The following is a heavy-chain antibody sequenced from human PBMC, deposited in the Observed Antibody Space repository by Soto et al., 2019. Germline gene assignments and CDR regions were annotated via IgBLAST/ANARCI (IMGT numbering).Heavy chain of an antibody. CDR3: ARSLAYCSGGGCAC. Sequence: QVQLVQSGAEVKKPGASVRLSCKASGYTFTHYYVHWVRQAPGQGLEWMGMINPRGGSISCAQKCQGRVTMTRDTSSSTVYMELSSLRSEDTAVYYCARSLAYCSGGGCACWGQGTLVTVSS. J-gene: IGHJ4*02. CDR1: GYTFTHYY. V-gene: IGHV1-46*01. CDR2: INPRGGSI. D-gene: IGHD2-15*01.